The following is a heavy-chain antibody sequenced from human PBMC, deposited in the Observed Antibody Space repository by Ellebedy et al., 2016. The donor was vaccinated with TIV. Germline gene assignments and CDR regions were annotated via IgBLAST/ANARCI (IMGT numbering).Heavy chain of an antibody. CDR3: AKGRGVASEGFDK. CDR1: GFTFTNA. D-gene: IGHD3-10*01. CDR2: ISYNGRDR. V-gene: IGHV3-30*04. J-gene: IGHJ4*02. Sequence: GGSLRLXXAASGFTFTNAMHWVRQAPGKGLEWVAAISYNGRDRYYGPLVKGRFTVARDNSNNTLHLQMNGLRVEDTAVYYCAKGRGVASEGFDKWGQGTLVAVSS.